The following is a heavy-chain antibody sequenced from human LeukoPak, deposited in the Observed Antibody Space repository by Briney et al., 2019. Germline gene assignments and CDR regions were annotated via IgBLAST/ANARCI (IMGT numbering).Heavy chain of an antibody. V-gene: IGHV5-51*01. J-gene: IGHJ6*02. D-gene: IGHD6-13*01. Sequence: GESLKISCKGSGYSFTSYWIGWVRQMPGKGLEWMRIIYPGDSDTRYSPSFQGQVTISADKSISTAYLQWSSLKASDTAMYYCARSYHSSSWYYYYYYGMDVWGQGTTVTVSS. CDR3: ARSYHSSSWYYYYYYGMDV. CDR1: GYSFTSYW. CDR2: IYPGDSDT.